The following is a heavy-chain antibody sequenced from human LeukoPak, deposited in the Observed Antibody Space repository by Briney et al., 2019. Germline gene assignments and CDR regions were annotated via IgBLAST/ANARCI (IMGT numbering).Heavy chain of an antibody. J-gene: IGHJ5*02. CDR3: ARDRLYCSSTSCYSWFDP. V-gene: IGHV3-7*03. CDR1: GFTFSNYW. CDR2: IKEDGSEI. Sequence: PGGSLRLSCAASGFTFSNYWMNWVRQAPGKGLEWVANIKEDGSEIYYVDSVKGRFTISRDNAKNSLYLQMNSLRAEDTAVYYCARDRLYCSSTSCYSWFDPWGQGTLVTVSS. D-gene: IGHD2-2*02.